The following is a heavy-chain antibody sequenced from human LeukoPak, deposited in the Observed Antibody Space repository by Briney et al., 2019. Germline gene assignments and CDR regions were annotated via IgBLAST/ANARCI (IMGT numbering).Heavy chain of an antibody. Sequence: PGGSLRLSCAASGFTFGAYTMNWIRQAPGKGLEWVSAISGSGDSTYYGDSVKGRFTISRDNSKNTLYLQMNSLRAEDTAVYYCAKTRPLDSSSWSHGDYWGQGTLVTVSS. D-gene: IGHD6-13*01. CDR2: ISGSGDST. V-gene: IGHV3-23*01. J-gene: IGHJ4*02. CDR1: GFTFGAYT. CDR3: AKTRPLDSSSWSHGDY.